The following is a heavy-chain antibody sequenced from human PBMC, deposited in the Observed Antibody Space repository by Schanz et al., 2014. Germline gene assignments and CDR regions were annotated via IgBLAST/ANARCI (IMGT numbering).Heavy chain of an antibody. CDR3: AKARFGELSAFDI. CDR1: GFTFSSYA. V-gene: IGHV3-23*01. CDR2: IRGSGGST. J-gene: IGHJ3*02. D-gene: IGHD3-10*01. Sequence: EVQLLESGGGLVQPGGSLRLSCAASGFTFSSYAMSWVRQAPGKGLEWVSAIRGSGGSTYYADSVKGRFTISRDNSKNTRYLQMNSLRAEDTAVYYCAKARFGELSAFDIWGRGTMVTVSS.